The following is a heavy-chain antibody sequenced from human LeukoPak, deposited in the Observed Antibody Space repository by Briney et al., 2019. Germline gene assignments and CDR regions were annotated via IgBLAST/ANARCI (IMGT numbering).Heavy chain of an antibody. CDR3: AKDSSGYYNYYYYGMDV. CDR1: GFTFSSYA. D-gene: IGHD3-22*01. J-gene: IGHJ6*02. CDR2: ISASGGNT. Sequence: AGGSLRLSCAASGFTFSSYAMTWVRQAPGQGLEWVSAISASGGNTYYADSVKGRFTISRDNSKYTLYLQINSLRAEDTAVYYCAKDSSGYYNYYYYGMDVWGQGTTVTVSS. V-gene: IGHV3-23*01.